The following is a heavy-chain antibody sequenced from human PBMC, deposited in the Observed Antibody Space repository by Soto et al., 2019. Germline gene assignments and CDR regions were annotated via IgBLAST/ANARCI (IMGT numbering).Heavy chain of an antibody. J-gene: IGHJ5*02. CDR2: VYYRGDT. CDR3: ARRSATASGWLDP. Sequence: SEILSLTCTVSGGSISSSSFYWVWIRQPPGKGLEWIGTVYYRGDTYYNPSLKSRITISVDTSKNQFSLKLSSVTAADTAVYYCARRSATASGWLDPWGQGTLVTVSS. D-gene: IGHD4-17*01. CDR1: GGSISSSSFY. V-gene: IGHV4-39*01.